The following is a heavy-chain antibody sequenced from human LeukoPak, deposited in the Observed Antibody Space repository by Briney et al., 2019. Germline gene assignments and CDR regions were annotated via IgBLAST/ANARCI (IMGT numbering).Heavy chain of an antibody. Sequence: PSETLSLTCTVSGYSIGSGYYWGWIRQPPGKGLEWIGNVYHSGTTYYNSSLKSRVTISVDTSKNQFSLKLSSVTAADTAVYYCARGFSAFDIWGQGTMVTVSS. D-gene: IGHD3-3*01. CDR1: GYSIGSGYY. V-gene: IGHV4-38-2*02. CDR2: VYHSGTT. CDR3: ARGFSAFDI. J-gene: IGHJ3*02.